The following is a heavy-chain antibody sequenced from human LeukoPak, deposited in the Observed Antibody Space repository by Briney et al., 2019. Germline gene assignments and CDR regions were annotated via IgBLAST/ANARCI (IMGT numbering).Heavy chain of an antibody. CDR2: ISAYNGNT. CDR1: GYTFTSYG. CDR3: ATARITIFGVVIDY. D-gene: IGHD3-3*01. J-gene: IGHJ4*02. Sequence: ASVKVSCKASGYTFTSYGISWVRQAPGQGLEWMGWISAYNGNTNYAQKPQGRVTMTTDTSTSTAYMELRSLRSDDTAVYYCATARITIFGVVIDYWGQGTLVTVSS. V-gene: IGHV1-18*01.